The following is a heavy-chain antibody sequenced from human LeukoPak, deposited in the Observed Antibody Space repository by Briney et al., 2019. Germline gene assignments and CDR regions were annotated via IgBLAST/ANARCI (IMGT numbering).Heavy chain of an antibody. J-gene: IGHJ3*02. V-gene: IGHV4-59*01. CDR2: IYYRVST. Sequence: PSETLSLTCTVSGGSISSYYWSWIRQPPGKGLEWIGYIYYRVSTNYNPSLKSRVTISVDTSKNQFSLKLSSVTAADTAVYYCARWNFWGGYLVLNAFDIWGQGTMVTVSS. D-gene: IGHD3-3*01. CDR1: GGSISSYY. CDR3: ARWNFWGGYLVLNAFDI.